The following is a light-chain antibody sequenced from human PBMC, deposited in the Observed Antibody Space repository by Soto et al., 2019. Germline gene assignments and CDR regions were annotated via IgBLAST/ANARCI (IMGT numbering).Light chain of an antibody. CDR2: GAS. Sequence: EIVLPQSPGTLSLSPGERATLSCRASQSVNSSYLTWYQQKPGQAPRLLIYGASSRATGIPARFSGSGSGTEFTLSISSLQSEDFAVYYCKQYKEWPPFTFGQGTRLEI. V-gene: IGKV3D-15*01. CDR3: KQYKEWPPFT. CDR1: QSVNSSY. J-gene: IGKJ5*01.